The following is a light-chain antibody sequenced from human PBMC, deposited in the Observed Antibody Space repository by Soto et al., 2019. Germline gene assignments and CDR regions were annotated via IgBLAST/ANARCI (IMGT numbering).Light chain of an antibody. V-gene: IGLV1-47*01. Sequence: QSVLTQPPSASGTPGQRVTISCSGSSSNIGSNYVYWYQQLPGTAPKLLIYRNNQRPSGVPDRFSGSKSGTSASLAISGLASEDEADYYCAAWDDGLSGPVFGGGTKVTVL. CDR1: SSNIGSNY. CDR2: RNN. CDR3: AAWDDGLSGPV. J-gene: IGLJ2*01.